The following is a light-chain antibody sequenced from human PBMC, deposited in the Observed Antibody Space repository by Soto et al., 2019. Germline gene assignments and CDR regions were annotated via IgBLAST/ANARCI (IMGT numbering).Light chain of an antibody. V-gene: IGLV1-40*01. CDR3: QSSDCNLSAAV. Sequence: QPVLTQPPSVSGAPGQTVTISCTGSSSNIGAGYDVHWYQQVPGTAPKLLIYGNNNRPSGVPDRFSVSNSGTSASLAITGLQAEDEADYYCQSSDCNLSAAVFGGGTKLTVL. CDR2: GNN. J-gene: IGLJ2*01. CDR1: SSNIGAGYD.